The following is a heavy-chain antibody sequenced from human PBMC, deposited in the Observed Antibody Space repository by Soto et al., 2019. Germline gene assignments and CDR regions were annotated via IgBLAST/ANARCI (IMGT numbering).Heavy chain of an antibody. CDR1: GFTFSYDW. J-gene: IGHJ3*01. Sequence: EVQLVESGGCLVQPGGTRRLSCAAAGFTFSYDWMRLVRQAPGKGPVWFSRSHSYGSRTTYAGSVKGRFSINRHSARNTVYLKMDSLGAEDMAVYYCGRGDRGAFDLWGRGTELTVSS. CDR2: SHSYGSRT. V-gene: IGHV3-74*01. CDR3: GRGDRGAFDL. D-gene: IGHD1-26*01.